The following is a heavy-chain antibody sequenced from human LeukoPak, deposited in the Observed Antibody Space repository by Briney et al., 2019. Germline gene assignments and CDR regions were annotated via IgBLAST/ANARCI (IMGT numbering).Heavy chain of an antibody. D-gene: IGHD2-2*01. CDR3: ARDYCSSTSCLFDY. Sequence: ASVKVSCKVSGYTPTELSMHWVRQAPGKGLEWMGRINPNSGDTNYAQKFQGRVTMTRDTSISTAYMELSRLRSDDTAVYYCARDYCSSTSCLFDYWGQGTLVTVSS. CDR2: INPNSGDT. J-gene: IGHJ4*02. V-gene: IGHV1-2*06. CDR1: GYTPTELS.